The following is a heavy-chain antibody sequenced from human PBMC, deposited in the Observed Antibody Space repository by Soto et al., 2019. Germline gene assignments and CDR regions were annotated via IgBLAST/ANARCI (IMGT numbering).Heavy chain of an antibody. V-gene: IGHV3-74*01. Sequence: EVQLVESGGGLVQPGGSWRLSCEASGFTFSNYWIYWFRQAPGKGLVWVSRINSDGSVSSYADSVKGRLTISRDNVKNTLYLQMDSLRAEDTAVYYCARGDCVGGTCYSLAGSFYYYMDVWGKGTTVTVFS. D-gene: IGHD2-15*01. CDR3: ARGDCVGGTCYSLAGSFYYYMDV. CDR1: GFTFSNYW. CDR2: INSDGSVS. J-gene: IGHJ6*03.